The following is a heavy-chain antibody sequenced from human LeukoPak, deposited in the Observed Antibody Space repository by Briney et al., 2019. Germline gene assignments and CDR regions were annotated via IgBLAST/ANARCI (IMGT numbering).Heavy chain of an antibody. CDR3: ARGDYSNRNYYYYYMDV. J-gene: IGHJ6*03. CDR2: INPNSGGT. V-gene: IGHV1-2*02. CDR1: GYTFTGYY. D-gene: IGHD4-11*01. Sequence: ASVKVSCQASGYTFTGYYMHWVRQAPGQGREWMGWINPNSGGTNYAQKFQGRVTMTRDTSISTAYMELSRLRSDDTAVYYCARGDYSNRNYYYYYMDVWGKGTTVTVSS.